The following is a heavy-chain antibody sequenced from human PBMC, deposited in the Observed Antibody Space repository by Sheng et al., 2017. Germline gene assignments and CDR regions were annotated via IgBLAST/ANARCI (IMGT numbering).Heavy chain of an antibody. CDR2: IRSKTNSYAT. CDR3: TRPDDRSDY. J-gene: IGHJ4*02. V-gene: IGHV3-73*02. Sequence: EVQLVESGGGLVQPGGSLKVSCAASGFTFSGSAIHWVRQASGKGLEWVGRIRSKTNSYATAYAASVKGRFTISRDDSKNTAYLQMDSLKTDDTAVYYCTRPDDRSDYWGQGTLVTVSS. CDR1: GFTFSGSA. D-gene: IGHD3-9*01.